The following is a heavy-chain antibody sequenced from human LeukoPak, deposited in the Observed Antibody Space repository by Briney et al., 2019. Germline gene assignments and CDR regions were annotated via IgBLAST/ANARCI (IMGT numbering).Heavy chain of an antibody. J-gene: IGHJ3*02. D-gene: IGHD2-21*01. CDR3: AKELLSGPGAFDI. V-gene: IGHV3-9*01. Sequence: GRSLRLSCAASGFTFDDYAMQWVRQAPGKGLEWVSGISWNSGRIGYADSVKGRFTISRDNAKNSLYLQMNSLRAEDTALYYCAKELLSGPGAFDIWGQGTMVTVSS. CDR2: ISWNSGRI. CDR1: GFTFDDYA.